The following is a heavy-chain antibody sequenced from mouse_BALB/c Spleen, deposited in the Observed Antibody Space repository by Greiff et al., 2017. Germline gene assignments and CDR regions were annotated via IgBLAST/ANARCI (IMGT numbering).Heavy chain of an antibody. D-gene: IGHD1-1*01. Sequence: EVQLVVSGGGLVQPGGSRKLSCAASGFTFSSFGMHWVRQAPEKGLEWVAYISSGSSTIYYADTVKGRFTISRDNPKNNLFLQMTSLRSEDTAMYYCARGDTTKPYYAMDYWGLATTVTVSS. CDR2: ISSGSSTI. CDR1: GFTFSSFG. J-gene: IGHJ4*01. CDR3: ARGDTTKPYYAMDY. V-gene: IGHV5-17*02.